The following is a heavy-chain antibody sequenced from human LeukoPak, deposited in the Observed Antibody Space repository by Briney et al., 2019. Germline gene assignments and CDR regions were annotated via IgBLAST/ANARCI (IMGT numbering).Heavy chain of an antibody. D-gene: IGHD3-10*01. J-gene: IGHJ6*03. CDR1: GGTFSSYA. V-gene: IGHV1-69*13. CDR3: ARSNRVRGMRWDYYMDV. Sequence: GASVKVSCKASGGTFSSYAISWVRQAPGQGLEWMGGIIPIFGTANYAQKFQGRVTTTADESTSTAYMELSSLRSEDTAVYYCARSNRVRGMRWDYYMDVWGKGTTVTVSS. CDR2: IIPIFGTA.